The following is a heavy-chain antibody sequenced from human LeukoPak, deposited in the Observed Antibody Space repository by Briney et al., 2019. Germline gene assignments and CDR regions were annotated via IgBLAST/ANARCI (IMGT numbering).Heavy chain of an antibody. CDR1: GGSISSYY. Sequence: SETLSLTCTVSGGSISSYYGSWIRQPAGKGLEWIGRIYTSGSTNYNPSLKSRVTMSVDTSKNQFSLKRSSVTAADTAVYYCARDNSGGYFDWYDNWFDPWGEGTLVTVSS. D-gene: IGHD3-9*01. J-gene: IGHJ5*02. V-gene: IGHV4-4*07. CDR2: IYTSGST. CDR3: ARDNSGGYFDWYDNWFDP.